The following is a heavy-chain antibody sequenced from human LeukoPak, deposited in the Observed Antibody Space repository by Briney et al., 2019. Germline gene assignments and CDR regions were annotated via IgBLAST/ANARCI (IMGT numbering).Heavy chain of an antibody. D-gene: IGHD5-24*01. CDR3: ARWSYNPSFDY. J-gene: IGHJ4*02. CDR1: GGSISSYY. Sequence: SETLSLTCTVSGGSISSYYWSWIRQPPGKGLEWIGYIYYSGSTNYNPSLKSRVTISVDTSKNQFSLKLSSVTAADTAVYYCARWSYNPSFDYWGQGTLVAVSS. V-gene: IGHV4-59*01. CDR2: IYYSGST.